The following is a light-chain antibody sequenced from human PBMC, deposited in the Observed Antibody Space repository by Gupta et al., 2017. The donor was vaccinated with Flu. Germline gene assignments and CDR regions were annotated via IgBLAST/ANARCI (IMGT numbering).Light chain of an antibody. J-gene: IGLJ3*02. CDR3: SSFTRSNTLL. Sequence: SIAISCTGTSSDVGNDKYVFWYQRHPGKVPKLIIYEVSGRPSGVSDRFSGSKSGNTASLTISGLQPEDEADYFCSSFTRSNTLLFGGGTRVTVL. V-gene: IGLV2-14*01. CDR2: EVS. CDR1: SSDVGNDKY.